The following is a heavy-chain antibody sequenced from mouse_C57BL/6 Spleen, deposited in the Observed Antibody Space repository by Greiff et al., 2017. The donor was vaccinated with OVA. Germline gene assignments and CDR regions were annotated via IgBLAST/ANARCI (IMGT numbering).Heavy chain of an antibody. CDR2: IRNKANGYTT. V-gene: IGHV7-3*01. CDR3: ARYVGRGSYFDY. D-gene: IGHD4-1*01. J-gene: IGHJ2*01. CDR1: GFTFTDYY. Sequence: DVHLVESGGGLVQPGGSLSLSCAASGFTFTDYYMSWVRQPPGKALEWLGFIRNKANGYTTEYSASVKGRFTISRDNSQSILYLQMNALSSEDSATYYGARYVGRGSYFDYWGKGTTLTVSS.